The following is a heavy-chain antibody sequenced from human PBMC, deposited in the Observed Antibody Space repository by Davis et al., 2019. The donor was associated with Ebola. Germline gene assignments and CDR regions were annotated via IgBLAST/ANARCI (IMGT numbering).Heavy chain of an antibody. CDR2: ISYDGSNK. V-gene: IGHV3-30*03. Sequence: GESLKISCAASGFTFSSYGMHWVRQAPGKGLEWVAVISYDGSNKYYADSVKGRFTISRDNSKNTLYLQMNSLRAEDTAVYYCAREEVRGVLYYYYGMDVWGKGTTVTVSS. D-gene: IGHD3-10*01. J-gene: IGHJ6*04. CDR1: GFTFSSYG. CDR3: AREEVRGVLYYYYGMDV.